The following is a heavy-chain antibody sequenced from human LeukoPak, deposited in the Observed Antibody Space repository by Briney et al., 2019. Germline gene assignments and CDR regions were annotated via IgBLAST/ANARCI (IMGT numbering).Heavy chain of an antibody. CDR3: AKGRLDPNLVLDH. D-gene: IGHD5-12*01. CDR1: GFTYNIYA. Sequence: GGSLRLSCAASGFTYNIYAMSWIRPAPGKGLEWFSTIRGTDGYTYYADSVKGRFTISRDNSKNTLYLQMNSLRAEDTALYYCAKGRLDPNLVLDHWGQGTLVTVSS. J-gene: IGHJ4*02. V-gene: IGHV3-23*01. CDR2: IRGTDGYT.